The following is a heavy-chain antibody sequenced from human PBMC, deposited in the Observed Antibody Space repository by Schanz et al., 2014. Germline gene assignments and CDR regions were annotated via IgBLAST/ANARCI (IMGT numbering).Heavy chain of an antibody. Sequence: EVQLVESGGGLVQPGGSLTLSCAASGFTFSSYAMSWVRQAPGKGLEWVSAITDSSGSTYYADSVKGRFTISRDNSKNTLYLQMNSLRAEDSAVYYCAKVGPYSGSLGAFDIWGQGTMVTVSS. CDR3: AKVGPYSGSLGAFDI. CDR1: GFTFSSYA. CDR2: ITDSSGST. D-gene: IGHD1-26*01. J-gene: IGHJ3*02. V-gene: IGHV3-23*04.